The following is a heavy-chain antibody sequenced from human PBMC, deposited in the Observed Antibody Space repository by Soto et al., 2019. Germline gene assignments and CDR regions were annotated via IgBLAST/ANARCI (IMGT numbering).Heavy chain of an antibody. Sequence: SETLSLTCTVSGGSISSYYWSWIRQPAGKGLEWIGRIYTSGSTNYNPSLKSRVTMSVDTSKNQFSLKLSSVTAADTAVYYCARYITIFGVVNLPWGWFDPWGQGTLVTVSS. D-gene: IGHD3-3*01. CDR1: GGSISSYY. J-gene: IGHJ5*02. V-gene: IGHV4-4*07. CDR2: IYTSGST. CDR3: ARYITIFGVVNLPWGWFDP.